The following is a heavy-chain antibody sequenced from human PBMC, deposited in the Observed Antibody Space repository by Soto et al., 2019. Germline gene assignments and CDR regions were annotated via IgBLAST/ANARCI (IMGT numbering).Heavy chain of an antibody. J-gene: IGHJ5*02. Sequence: QVQLQESGPRLVKPSQTLSLTCNVSGDYIRSGGYYWSWIRQRPGKDLEWIGYIYYTGSTYYNRSLRSRLSMSVDTSENQFSLKLTSVTAADTAIYYCARYRRAAHKTSGSIDPWGQGIMVTVSA. V-gene: IGHV4-31*03. CDR2: IYYTGST. CDR1: GDYIRSGGYY. CDR3: ARYRRAAHKTSGSIDP. D-gene: IGHD1-26*01.